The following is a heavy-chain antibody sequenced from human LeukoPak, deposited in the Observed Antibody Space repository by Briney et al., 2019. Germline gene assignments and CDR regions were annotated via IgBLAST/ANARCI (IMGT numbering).Heavy chain of an antibody. D-gene: IGHD2-15*01. CDR2: IDSSSDTI. CDR3: ARDPPSGGFDS. J-gene: IGHJ4*02. Sequence: PGGSLRLSCAASGFTFSSYSMNWVRQAPGKGLEWVSYIDSSSDTIYYADPVKGRFTITRDNARRPLYLQMNSLRDEDTAVYYCARDPPSGGFDSWGQGILVTVSS. V-gene: IGHV3-48*02. CDR1: GFTFSSYS.